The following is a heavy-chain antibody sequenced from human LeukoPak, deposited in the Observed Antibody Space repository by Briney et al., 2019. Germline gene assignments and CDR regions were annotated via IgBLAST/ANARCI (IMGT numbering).Heavy chain of an antibody. D-gene: IGHD5-24*01. CDR1: GFTFSSYS. J-gene: IGHJ4*02. CDR2: ISSSSSYI. Sequence: GGSLRLSCAASGFTFSSYSMNWVRQAPGNGLEWVSSISSSSSYIYYADSVKGRFTISRDNAKNSLYLQMNSLRAEDTAVYYCAREGDGYKLDYWGQGTLVTVSS. V-gene: IGHV3-21*01. CDR3: AREGDGYKLDY.